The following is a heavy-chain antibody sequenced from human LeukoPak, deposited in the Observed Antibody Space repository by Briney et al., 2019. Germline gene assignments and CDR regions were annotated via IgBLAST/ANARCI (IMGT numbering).Heavy chain of an antibody. D-gene: IGHD2-15*01. CDR3: AVGYCSGGSCYPDAFDI. J-gene: IGHJ3*02. V-gene: IGHV3-21*01. CDR2: ISSSSSYI. CDR1: GFTFSSYS. Sequence: GGSLRLSCAASGFTFSSYSMNWVRQAPGKGLEWVSSISSSSSYIYYADSVKGRFTISRDNAKNSLYLQMNSLRAEDTAVYYCAVGYCSGGSCYPDAFDIWGQGTMVTVSS.